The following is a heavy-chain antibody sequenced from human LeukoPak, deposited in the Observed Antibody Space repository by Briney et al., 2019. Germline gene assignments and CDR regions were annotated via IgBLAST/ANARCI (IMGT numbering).Heavy chain of an antibody. CDR3: AREIEARLGELSSNWFDP. J-gene: IGHJ5*02. D-gene: IGHD3-16*02. Sequence: SETLSLTCTVSGGSITNGGYYWSWIRQLPGKGLEWIGYIYYSGSTYYVPSLQSRLTLSVDTSKNQFSLKLSSVTAADTAVYYCAREIEARLGELSSNWFDPWGQGTLVTVSS. CDR1: GGSITNGGYY. CDR2: IYYSGST. V-gene: IGHV4-31*03.